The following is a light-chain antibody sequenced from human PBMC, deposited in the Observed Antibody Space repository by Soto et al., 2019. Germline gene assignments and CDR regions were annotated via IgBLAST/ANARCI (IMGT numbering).Light chain of an antibody. CDR1: QSVSSRY. Sequence: EIVLTQSPGTLSLSPGERATLSCRASQSVSSRYLAWYQQKPGQAPRLLIYGAASRATGISDRFSGSGSGTDFTLTISRLEPEDFAVYYCQQYGSSPLFTFGPGTKVDIK. CDR3: QQYGSSPLFT. J-gene: IGKJ3*01. CDR2: GAA. V-gene: IGKV3-20*01.